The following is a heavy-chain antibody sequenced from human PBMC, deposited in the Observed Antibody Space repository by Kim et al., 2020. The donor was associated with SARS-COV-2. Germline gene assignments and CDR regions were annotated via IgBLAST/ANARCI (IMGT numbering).Heavy chain of an antibody. CDR1: GYRFTNYW. J-gene: IGHJ3*02. Sequence: GESLKISCKGSGYRFTNYWIGWVRQMPGKGLECMGIIYPDDSDTTYSPSFQGQVTISADKSITTAYLQWSSLKAADTAMYYCARRPDPYDTSGYSRRGAFDIWGQGTMVTVSS. V-gene: IGHV5-51*01. D-gene: IGHD3-22*01. CDR2: IYPDDSDT. CDR3: ARRPDPYDTSGYSRRGAFDI.